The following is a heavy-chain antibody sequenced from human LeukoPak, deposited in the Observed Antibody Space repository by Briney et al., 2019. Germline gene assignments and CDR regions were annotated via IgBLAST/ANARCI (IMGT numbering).Heavy chain of an antibody. CDR3: ARDLGPYCSSGSCYSYYFDY. CDR2: IIPILGIA. V-gene: IGHV1-69*04. Sequence: ASVKVSCKASGGTFSSYAISWVRQAPGQGLEWMGRIIPILGIANYAQKFQGRVTITADKSTSTAYMELSSLRSEDTAVYYCARDLGPYCSSGSCYSYYFDYWGQGTLVTVSS. D-gene: IGHD2-15*01. J-gene: IGHJ4*02. CDR1: GGTFSSYA.